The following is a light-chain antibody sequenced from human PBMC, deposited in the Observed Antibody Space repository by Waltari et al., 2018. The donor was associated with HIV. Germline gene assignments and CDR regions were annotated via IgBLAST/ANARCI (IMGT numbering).Light chain of an antibody. CDR3: CSYANSDTWI. CDR1: SGGVGGFKF. Sequence: QSALTQPASVSGSPGQSITISCAGISGGVGGFKFVSWYQQHPGKAPKLVIYDVTKRPSGVADRFSGSNSGNTASLTISGLQAADEADYYCCSYANSDTWIFGGGTRLTVL. CDR2: DVT. V-gene: IGLV2-23*02. J-gene: IGLJ2*01.